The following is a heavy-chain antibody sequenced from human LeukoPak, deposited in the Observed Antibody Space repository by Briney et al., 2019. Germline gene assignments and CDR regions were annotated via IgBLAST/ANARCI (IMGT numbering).Heavy chain of an antibody. V-gene: IGHV1-69*06. CDR3: AREPVTMVRGVIILRPGQVDV. CDR1: GGTFSSYA. D-gene: IGHD3-10*01. CDR2: IIPIFGTA. Sequence: SVKVSCKASGGTFSSYAISWVRQAPGQGLEWMGGIIPIFGTANYAQKFQGRVTITADKSTSTAYMELSSLRSEDTAVYYCAREPVTMVRGVIILRPGQVDVWGKGTTVTISS. J-gene: IGHJ6*04.